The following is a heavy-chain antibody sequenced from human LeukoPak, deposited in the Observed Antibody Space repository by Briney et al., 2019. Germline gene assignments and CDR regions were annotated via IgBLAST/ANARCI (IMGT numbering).Heavy chain of an antibody. CDR1: GGSFSGYY. CDR2: INHSGST. CDR3: ARAAAGRYHHRPFDY. V-gene: IGHV4-34*01. J-gene: IGHJ4*02. Sequence: SETLSLTCAVYGGSFSGYYWSWIRQPPGKGLEWIGEINHSGSTNYNPSLKSRVTISVDTSKNQFSLKLSSVTAADTAVYYCARAAAGRYHHRPFDYWGQGTQVTVSS. D-gene: IGHD6-13*01.